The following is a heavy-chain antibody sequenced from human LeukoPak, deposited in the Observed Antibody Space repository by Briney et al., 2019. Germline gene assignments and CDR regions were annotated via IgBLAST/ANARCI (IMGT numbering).Heavy chain of an antibody. CDR2: IYGSGST. Sequence: SETLSLTCTVSGGSISSYYWSWIRQPPGKGLEWIGHIYGSGSTNYNPSLKSRVTISVDTSKNQFSLKLSSVTAADTAVYYCARGYYCSGGSCYSPHFDYWGQGTLVTVSS. V-gene: IGHV4-59*01. CDR1: GGSISSYY. J-gene: IGHJ4*02. D-gene: IGHD2-15*01. CDR3: ARGYYCSGGSCYSPHFDY.